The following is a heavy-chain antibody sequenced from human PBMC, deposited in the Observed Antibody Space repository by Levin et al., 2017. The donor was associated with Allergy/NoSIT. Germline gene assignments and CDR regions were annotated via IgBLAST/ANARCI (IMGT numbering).Heavy chain of an antibody. D-gene: IGHD2-2*01. CDR2: ISTGSSYI. CDR1: GFTFSNYN. V-gene: IGHV3-21*01. CDR3: ARDSRYCTSTSCYDPVDY. Sequence: SCAASGFTFSNYNMNWVRQAPGKGLEWVSSISTGSSYIYYADSMKGRFTISRDNAQNSLYLQMNSLRAEDTAVYYCARDSRYCTSTSCYDPVDYWGQGTLVTVSS. J-gene: IGHJ4*02.